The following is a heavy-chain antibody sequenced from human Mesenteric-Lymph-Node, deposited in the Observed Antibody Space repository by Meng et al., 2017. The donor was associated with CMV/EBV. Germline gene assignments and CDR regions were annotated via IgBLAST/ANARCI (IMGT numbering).Heavy chain of an antibody. CDR2: ISAYNGNT. V-gene: IGHV1-18*01. D-gene: IGHD3-3*01. CDR1: GYTFTSYG. J-gene: IGHJ4*02. CDR3: ARDSEGYDFWSGYRHFDY. Sequence: ASVKVSCKASGYTFTSYGISWVRQAPGQGLEWMGWISAYNGNTNYAQKLQGRVTTTTDTSTTTVYMELRSLRSDDTAVYYCARDSEGYDFWSGYRHFDYWGQGTLVTVSS.